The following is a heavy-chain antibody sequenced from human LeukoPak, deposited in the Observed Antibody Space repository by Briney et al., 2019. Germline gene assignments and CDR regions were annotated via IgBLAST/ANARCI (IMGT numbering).Heavy chain of an antibody. CDR1: GFIFSSYE. V-gene: IGHV3-15*01. CDR3: TTDLRWELPPTDY. Sequence: GGSLRLSCAASGFIFSSYEMNWVRQAPGKGLEWVGRIKSKTDDETAEYAAPVKGRFTISRDDSKNTLYLQMNSLKTEDTGVYYCTTDLRWELPPTDYWGQGTLVTVSS. J-gene: IGHJ4*02. CDR2: IKSKTDDETA. D-gene: IGHD1-26*01.